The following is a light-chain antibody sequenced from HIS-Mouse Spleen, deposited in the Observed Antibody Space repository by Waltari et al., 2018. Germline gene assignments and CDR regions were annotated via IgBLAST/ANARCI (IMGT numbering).Light chain of an antibody. CDR1: SSDVGSYNL. J-gene: IGLJ2*01. CDR3: CSYAGSSTFVV. V-gene: IGLV2-23*01. CDR2: EGS. Sequence: QSALTQPASVSGSPGQSITISCTGTSSDVGSYNLVSWYQQHPCKAPKLMLYEGSKRPSGVSNRFSGSKSGNTASLTISGLQAEDEADYYCCSYAGSSTFVVFGGGTKLTVL.